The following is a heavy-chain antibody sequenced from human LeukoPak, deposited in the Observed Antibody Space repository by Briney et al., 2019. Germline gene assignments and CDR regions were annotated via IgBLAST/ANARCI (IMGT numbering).Heavy chain of an antibody. J-gene: IGHJ5*02. CDR3: ARAFQQGYYDFWSGYENWFDP. V-gene: IGHV3-48*01. CDR1: GFTFSSYS. CDR2: ISGTSSTI. D-gene: IGHD3-3*01. Sequence: GGSLRLSCAASGFTFSSYSMNWVRHVPGKGLEWVSYISGTSSTIYYADSVKGRFTISRDNAKNTLYLQMNSLRAEDTAVYYCARAFQQGYYDFWSGYENWFDPWGQGTLVTVSS.